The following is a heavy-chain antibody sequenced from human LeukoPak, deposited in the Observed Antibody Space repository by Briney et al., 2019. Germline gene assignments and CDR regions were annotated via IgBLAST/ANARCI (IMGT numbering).Heavy chain of an antibody. CDR1: GYTFDTHA. Sequence: GGSLRLSCAASGYTFDTHAMSWVRQAPGKGLEWVSGINWNGGSTGYADSVKGRFTISRDNAKNSLYLQMNSLRAGDTALYYCAGGDRSGWYFDYWGQGALVTVSS. D-gene: IGHD6-19*01. J-gene: IGHJ4*02. V-gene: IGHV3-20*04. CDR2: INWNGGST. CDR3: AGGDRSGWYFDY.